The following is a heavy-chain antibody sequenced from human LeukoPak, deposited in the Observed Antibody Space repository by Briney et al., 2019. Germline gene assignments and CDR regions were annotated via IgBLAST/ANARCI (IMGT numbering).Heavy chain of an antibody. Sequence: ASLKLSCTASGYAFAGYYMHCVRQAPGPRLGWMGWIKPNSGVTNYAQKCQGRVTMTRDTSISTAYMEVSRLRSDDTAVYYCARDSLYCSSTSCYLSNWFDPWGQGTLVSVSS. J-gene: IGHJ5*02. D-gene: IGHD2-2*01. CDR3: ARDSLYCSSTSCYLSNWFDP. V-gene: IGHV1-2*02. CDR1: GYAFAGYY. CDR2: IKPNSGVT.